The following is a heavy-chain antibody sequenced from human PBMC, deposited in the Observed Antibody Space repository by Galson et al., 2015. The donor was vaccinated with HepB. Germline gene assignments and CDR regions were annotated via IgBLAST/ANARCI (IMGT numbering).Heavy chain of an antibody. CDR3: ARSRVLHGSGSLAY. CDR2: IIPIFGTA. D-gene: IGHD3-10*01. CDR1: GGTFSSYA. V-gene: IGHV1-69*13. Sequence: SVKVSCKASGGTFSSYAISWVRQAPGQGLEWMGGIIPIFGTANYAQKFQGRVTITADESTSTAYMELSSLRSEDTAVYYCARSRVLHGSGSLAYWGQGTLVTVSS. J-gene: IGHJ4*02.